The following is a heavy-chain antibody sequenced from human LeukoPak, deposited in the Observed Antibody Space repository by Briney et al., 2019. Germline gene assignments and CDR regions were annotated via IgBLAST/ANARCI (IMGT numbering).Heavy chain of an antibody. CDR3: AKGGLGDVVPAALS. CDR1: GFTFSSYS. V-gene: IGHV3-21*04. J-gene: IGHJ4*02. D-gene: IGHD2-2*01. CDR2: ISSSSSYI. Sequence: GGSLRLSCAASGFTFSSYSMNCARQAPGKGLEWVSSISSSSSYIYYADSVKGRFTISRDNAKNSLYLQMNSLRAEDTALYYCAKGGLGDVVPAALSWGQGTLVTVSS.